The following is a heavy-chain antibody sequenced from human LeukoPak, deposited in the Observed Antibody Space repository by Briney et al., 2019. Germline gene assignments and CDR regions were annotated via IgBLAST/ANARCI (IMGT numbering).Heavy chain of an antibody. D-gene: IGHD3-22*01. V-gene: IGHV3-33*08. CDR2: IWYDGSNK. J-gene: IGHJ4*02. Sequence: GGSLRLSCAASGFIFDAYTMNWVRQAPGKGLEWVAVIWYDGSNKYYADSVKGRFTISRDNSRNTLYLQMNSLRAEDTAVYYCVRELPPVVQYYFDYWGPGTLVTVSS. CDR3: VRELPPVVQYYFDY. CDR1: GFIFDAYT.